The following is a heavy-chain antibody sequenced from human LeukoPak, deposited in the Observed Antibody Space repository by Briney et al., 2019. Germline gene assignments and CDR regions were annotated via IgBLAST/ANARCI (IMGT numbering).Heavy chain of an antibody. D-gene: IGHD5-24*01. Sequence: LETLSLTCTASGGSISSYYWSWIRQPAGKGLEWIGRIYTSGSTNYNPSLKSRVTMSVDTSKNQFSLKLSSVTAADTAVYYCARVGRDGYNYYYFDYWGQGTLVTVSS. CDR1: GGSISSYY. J-gene: IGHJ4*02. CDR3: ARVGRDGYNYYYFDY. CDR2: IYTSGST. V-gene: IGHV4-4*07.